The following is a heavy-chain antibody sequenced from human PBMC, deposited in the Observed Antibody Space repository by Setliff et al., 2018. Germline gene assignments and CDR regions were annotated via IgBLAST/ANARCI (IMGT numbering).Heavy chain of an antibody. CDR1: GSAFITFG. J-gene: IGHJ4*02. Sequence: GASVKVSCKTSGSAFITFGMSWVRQAPGQGLEWMGWMSPVYGIANYARKFQGRVTLTADTSTTTAYLELTSLRDDDTAVYYCVRGPGPSVVVAIPFDHWGQGSLVTVSS. V-gene: IGHV1-18*01. CDR3: VRGPGPSVVVAIPFDH. CDR2: MSPVYGIA. D-gene: IGHD5-12*01.